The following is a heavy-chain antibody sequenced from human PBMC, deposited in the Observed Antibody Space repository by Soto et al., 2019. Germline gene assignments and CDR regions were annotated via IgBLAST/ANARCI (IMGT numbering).Heavy chain of an antibody. CDR2: IIPMVGMS. D-gene: IGHD3-10*01. CDR1: GDTFNFYT. CDR3: ATSYGSGSRPFDN. Sequence: QVQLVQSGAEVKKPGSSVKVSCKASGDTFNFYTIHWVRQAPGQGLEWLGRIIPMVGMSNYAQRFQGRVTMIADKSSSTAYMQLTGLSSEDSAVYYCATSYGSGSRPFDNWGQGTLVSVSS. J-gene: IGHJ4*02. V-gene: IGHV1-69*02.